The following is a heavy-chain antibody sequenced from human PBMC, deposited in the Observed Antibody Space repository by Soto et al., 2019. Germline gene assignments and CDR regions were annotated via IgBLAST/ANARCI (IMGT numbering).Heavy chain of an antibody. D-gene: IGHD2-15*01. CDR3: ARGGYCSGASCAYMGHYYYYGMDV. CDR1: GGPITTRQYY. J-gene: IGHJ6*02. CDR2: IYYSGST. V-gene: IGHV4-39*01. Sequence: LETLSLPCIVSGGPITTRQYYCDCIRPTPGTGLESIGSIYYSGSTYYNPSLKSRVTISVGTSKNQFSLKLSSVTAADTAMYYCARGGYCSGASCAYMGHYYYYGMDVWGQGTTVTVS.